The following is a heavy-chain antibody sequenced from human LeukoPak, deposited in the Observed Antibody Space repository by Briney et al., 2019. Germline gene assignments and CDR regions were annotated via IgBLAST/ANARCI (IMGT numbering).Heavy chain of an antibody. V-gene: IGHV4-59*08. J-gene: IGHJ6*03. CDR3: ARGYCSSTSCSPKRYYYYMDV. Sequence: SETLSLTCTVSGGSISSYYWSWIRQPPGKRLEWIGYGHYSGSTNYNPSLKSRVTISVDTSKNQFSLKLSSVTAADTAVYYCARGYCSSTSCSPKRYYYYMDVWGKGTTVTVSS. CDR1: GGSISSYY. CDR2: GHYSGST. D-gene: IGHD2-2*01.